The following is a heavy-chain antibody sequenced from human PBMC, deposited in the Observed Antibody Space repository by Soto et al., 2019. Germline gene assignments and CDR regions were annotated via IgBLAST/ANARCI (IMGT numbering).Heavy chain of an antibody. Sequence: LSCAASGFTFSSYSMNWVRQAPGKGLEWVSSISSSSSYIYYADSVKGRFTISRDNAKNSLYLQMNSLRAEDTAVYYCARIAVAGPFDFDYWGQGTLVTVFS. CDR2: ISSSSSYI. D-gene: IGHD6-19*01. J-gene: IGHJ4*02. CDR1: GFTFSSYS. V-gene: IGHV3-21*01. CDR3: ARIAVAGPFDFDY.